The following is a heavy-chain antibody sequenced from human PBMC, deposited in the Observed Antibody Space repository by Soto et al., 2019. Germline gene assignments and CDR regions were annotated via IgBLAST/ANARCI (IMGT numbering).Heavy chain of an antibody. D-gene: IGHD2-2*01. CDR2: ISGIGYST. J-gene: IGHJ5*02. CDR1: GFTFSNFA. Sequence: GGSLRLSCAASGFTFSNFAMSWVRQAPGKGLEWVSSISGIGYSTYYADSVKGRFTISRDYSKNTLYLQMNSLRAEDTAVYYCAKDQCSGPSCYVVNWFDPWGQGTLVTVSS. CDR3: AKDQCSGPSCYVVNWFDP. V-gene: IGHV3-23*01.